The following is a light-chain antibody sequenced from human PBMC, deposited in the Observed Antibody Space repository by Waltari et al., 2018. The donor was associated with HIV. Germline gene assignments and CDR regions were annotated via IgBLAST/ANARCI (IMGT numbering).Light chain of an antibody. CDR2: EDI. CDR1: KFPTKY. Sequence: SYELTQPSSVSLSPGQTARKTCSGDKFPTKYAHWYQQKSGQAPVLVIYEDIKRPSGIPERFSGSSSGTVAILTISGSQVEDEADYYWYSTESSGTHMVFGGGTKLTVL. J-gene: IGLJ3*02. CDR3: YSTESSGTHMV. V-gene: IGLV3-10*01.